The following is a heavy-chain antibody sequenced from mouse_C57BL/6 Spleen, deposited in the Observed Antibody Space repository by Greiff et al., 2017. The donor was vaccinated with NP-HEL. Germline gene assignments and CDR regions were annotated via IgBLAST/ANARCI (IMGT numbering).Heavy chain of an antibody. J-gene: IGHJ3*01. Sequence: VQLQQSGAELVKPGASVKLSCKASGYTFTSYWMQWVKQRPGQGLEWIGEIDPSDSYTNYNQKFKGKATLTVDTSSSTAYMQLSSLTSEDSAVYYCERGGWDWGQGTLVTVSA. D-gene: IGHD2-3*01. CDR3: ERGGWD. V-gene: IGHV1-50*01. CDR1: GYTFTSYW. CDR2: IDPSDSYT.